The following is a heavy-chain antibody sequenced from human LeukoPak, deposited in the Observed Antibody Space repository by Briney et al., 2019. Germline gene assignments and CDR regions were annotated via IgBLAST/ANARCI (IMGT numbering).Heavy chain of an antibody. CDR2: INHSGST. CDR1: GGSFSGYY. J-gene: IGHJ5*02. V-gene: IGHV4-34*01. Sequence: PSETLSLTCAVYGGSFSGYYWSWIRQPPGKGLEWIGEINHSGSTNYNPSLKSRVTISVDTSKNQFSLKLSSVTAADTAVYYCARDSTVTTSRRFDPWGQGTLVTVSS. D-gene: IGHD4-17*01. CDR3: ARDSTVTTSRRFDP.